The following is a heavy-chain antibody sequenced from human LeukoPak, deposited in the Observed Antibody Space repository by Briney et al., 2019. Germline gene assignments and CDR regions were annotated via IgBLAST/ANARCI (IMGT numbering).Heavy chain of an antibody. CDR3: ARESGSLEFDY. Sequence: GGSLRLSCAGSGFTFSSYAMHWVRQAPGKGLEYVSAVSSNGGSTHYANSVKGRFTISRDNSKNTLYLQMGSLRVEDMAVYYCARESGSLEFDYWGQGTLVTVSS. V-gene: IGHV3-64*01. CDR1: GFTFSSYA. D-gene: IGHD1-26*01. CDR2: VSSNGGST. J-gene: IGHJ4*02.